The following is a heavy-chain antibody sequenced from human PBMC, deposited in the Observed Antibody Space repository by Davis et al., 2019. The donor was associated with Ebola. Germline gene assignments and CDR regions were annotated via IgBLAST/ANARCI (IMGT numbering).Heavy chain of an antibody. CDR1: GGSISSYY. CDR2: IHYSGST. V-gene: IGHV4-59*01. Sequence: SQTLSPTCPLSGGSISSYYCSCIRQPPGKGLGWIGYIHYSGSTNYNPSLTSRVTISVDTSKNQFSLKLSSVTAADTAEYYYARARRINGTNWYFDLWGRGTLVTVSS. CDR3: ARARRINGTNWYFDL. D-gene: IGHD1/OR15-1a*01. J-gene: IGHJ2*01.